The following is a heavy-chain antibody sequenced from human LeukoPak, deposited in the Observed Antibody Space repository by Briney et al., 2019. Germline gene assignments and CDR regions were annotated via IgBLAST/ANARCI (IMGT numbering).Heavy chain of an antibody. CDR3: ARRGFGGVVLDAFDI. CDR1: GYNFTNYW. Sequence: GESLKISCKGSGYNFTNYWIAWVRQMPGKGLEWMGIIYPGDSDTRYSPSFQGQVTISADKSISTAYLQWSSLKASDTAMFCARRGFGGVVLDAFDIWGQGTTVTVSS. V-gene: IGHV5-51*01. D-gene: IGHD3-16*01. J-gene: IGHJ3*02. CDR2: IYPGDSDT.